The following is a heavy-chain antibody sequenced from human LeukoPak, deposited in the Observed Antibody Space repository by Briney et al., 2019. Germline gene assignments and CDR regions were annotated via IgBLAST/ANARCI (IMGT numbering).Heavy chain of an antibody. Sequence: ASVKVSCKASGYTFTGYYMHCVRQAPGQGLEWMGWINPNSGGTNYAQKFQGRVTMTRDTSISTAYMDMSSLRSDDTAVYYCARNLWFGESSDAFDMWGQGTMATVSS. V-gene: IGHV1-2*02. CDR3: ARNLWFGESSDAFDM. CDR2: INPNSGGT. J-gene: IGHJ3*02. D-gene: IGHD3-10*01. CDR1: GYTFTGYY.